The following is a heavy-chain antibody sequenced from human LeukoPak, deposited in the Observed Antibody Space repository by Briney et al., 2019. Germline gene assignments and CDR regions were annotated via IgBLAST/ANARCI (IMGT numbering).Heavy chain of an antibody. V-gene: IGHV3-20*04. CDR3: ARAGLGAFDI. CDR2: INWNGGST. J-gene: IGHJ3*02. Sequence: GGSLRLSCVVSGXSFSNYWMHWVRQAPGKGLEWVSGINWNGGSTGYADSVKGRFTISRDNAKNSLYLQMNSLRAEDTALYYCARAGLGAFDIWGQGTMVTVSS. CDR1: GXSFSNYW.